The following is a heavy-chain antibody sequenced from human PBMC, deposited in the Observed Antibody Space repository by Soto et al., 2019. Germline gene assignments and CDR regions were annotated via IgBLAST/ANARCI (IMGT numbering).Heavy chain of an antibody. CDR3: ARALIAVAGLSYYFDY. D-gene: IGHD6-19*01. CDR2: ISSSSSTI. J-gene: IGHJ4*02. CDR1: GFTFSSYS. V-gene: IGHV3-48*01. Sequence: PGGPLRLSCAASGFTFSSYSMNWVRQAPGKGLEWVSYISSSSSTIYYADSVKGRFTISRDNAKNSLYLQMNSLRAEDTAVYYCARALIAVAGLSYYFDYWGQGTLVTVSS.